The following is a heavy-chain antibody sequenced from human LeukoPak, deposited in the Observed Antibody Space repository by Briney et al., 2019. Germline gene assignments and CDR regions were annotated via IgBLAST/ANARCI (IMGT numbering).Heavy chain of an antibody. CDR1: GFTFISYA. CDR2: ISGSGDST. J-gene: IGHJ4*02. CDR3: ARNISGGWCVDY. V-gene: IGHV3-23*01. D-gene: IGHD6-19*01. Sequence: PGGSLRLSCAVSGFTFISYAMSWVRQAPGKGLEWVSAISGSGDSTSYADSVKGRFSVSRDNSKNTLYLQMNSLRAEDTALYYCARNISGGWCVDYWGQGNLVTVSS.